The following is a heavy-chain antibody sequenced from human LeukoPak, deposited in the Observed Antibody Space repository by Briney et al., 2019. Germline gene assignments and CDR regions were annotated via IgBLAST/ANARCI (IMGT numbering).Heavy chain of an antibody. J-gene: IGHJ5*02. CDR1: GYTFTSYG. D-gene: IGHD6-13*01. CDR3: ARGSLGIAADGDWFDP. Sequence: ASVKVSCKASGYTFTSYGISWVRQAPGQGLEWMGRIIPILGIANYAQKFQGRVTITADKSTSTAYMELSSLRSEDTAVYYCARGSLGIAADGDWFDPWGQGTLVTVSS. CDR2: IIPILGIA. V-gene: IGHV1-69*04.